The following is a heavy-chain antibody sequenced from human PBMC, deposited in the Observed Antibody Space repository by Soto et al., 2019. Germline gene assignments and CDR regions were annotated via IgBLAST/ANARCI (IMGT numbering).Heavy chain of an antibody. CDR1: GYTFTSYG. J-gene: IGHJ4*02. CDR2: ISADNGNT. D-gene: IGHD5-18*01. CDR3: ELGYNYGLYSCDY. V-gene: IGHV1-18*01. Sequence: QVQLVQSGNEVKKPGASVKVSCKASGYTFTSYGINWVRQAPGQGLEWMGWISADNGNTNFAQKLQARVTMTTDTATTTAYMDLRSRSSDDTAVYYCELGYNYGLYSCDYRGQGTLVTVSS.